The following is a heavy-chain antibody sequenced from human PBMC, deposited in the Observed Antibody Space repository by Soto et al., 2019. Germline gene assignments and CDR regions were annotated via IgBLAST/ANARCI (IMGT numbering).Heavy chain of an antibody. CDR3: ARAYSLWSTFGYYFDY. CDR1: GGSSSGYY. J-gene: IGHJ4*02. CDR2: INHSGST. D-gene: IGHD3-10*01. Sequence: SETLSLTCAVYGGSSSGYYWSWIRQPPGKGLEWIGEINHSGSTNYNPSLKSRVTISVDTSKNQFSLKLSSVTAADTAVYYCARAYSLWSTFGYYFDYWGQGTMVTVYS. V-gene: IGHV4-34*01.